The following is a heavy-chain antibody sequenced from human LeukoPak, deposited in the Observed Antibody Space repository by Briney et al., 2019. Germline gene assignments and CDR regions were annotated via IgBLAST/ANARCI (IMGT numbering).Heavy chain of an antibody. CDR1: GFTFSSYG. J-gene: IGHJ4*02. D-gene: IGHD1-26*01. Sequence: PGGSLRLSCAASGFTFSSYGMHWVRQAPGKGLEWVAVIWYDGSNKYYADSVKGRFTISRDNAKSSLYLQMNSLRAEDTAVYYCARDPSGSYYFDYWGQGTLVTVSS. V-gene: IGHV3-33*01. CDR2: IWYDGSNK. CDR3: ARDPSGSYYFDY.